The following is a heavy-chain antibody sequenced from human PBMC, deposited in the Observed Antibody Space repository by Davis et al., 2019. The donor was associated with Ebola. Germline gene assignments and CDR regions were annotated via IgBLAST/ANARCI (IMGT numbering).Heavy chain of an antibody. Sequence: SLKISCAASGFTFSSYAMSWVRQAPGKGLEWVSGISWNSGSIGYADSVKGRFTISRDNAKNSLYLQMNSLRAEDTALYYCAKDSSANYYYYYGMDVWGQGTTVTVSS. CDR2: ISWNSGSI. D-gene: IGHD2-2*01. CDR1: GFTFSSYA. V-gene: IGHV3-9*01. J-gene: IGHJ6*02. CDR3: AKDSSANYYYYYGMDV.